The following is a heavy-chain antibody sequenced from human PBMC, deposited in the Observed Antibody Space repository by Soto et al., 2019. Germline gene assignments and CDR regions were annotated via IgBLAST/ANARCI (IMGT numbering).Heavy chain of an antibody. CDR3: ARGSGCSSTSCYTGDY. V-gene: IGHV1-3*01. CDR1: GYTFTSYA. CDR2: INAGNGNT. D-gene: IGHD2-2*02. Sequence: QVQLVQSGAEVKKPGASVKVSCKASGYTFTSYAMHWVRQAPGQRLEWMGWINAGNGNTKYSQKFQGRVTITRDTSASTAYMELSSLRSEDTAVYYCARGSGCSSTSCYTGDYCGQGTLVTVSS. J-gene: IGHJ4*02.